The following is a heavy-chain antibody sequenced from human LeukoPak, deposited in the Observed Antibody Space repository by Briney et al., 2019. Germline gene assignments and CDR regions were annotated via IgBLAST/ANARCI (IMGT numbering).Heavy chain of an antibody. J-gene: IGHJ4*02. CDR1: GGSISSYY. CDR2: ICYSGGT. CDR3: ARGGTAFDY. V-gene: IGHV4-59*01. D-gene: IGHD3-16*01. Sequence: SETLSLTCTVSGGSISSYYWSWIRQSPGEGLEWIGYICYSGGTNYSPSLKSRVTISVDTSKNQFSLKLTSVTAADTAVYYCARGGTAFDYWGQGTLVTVSS.